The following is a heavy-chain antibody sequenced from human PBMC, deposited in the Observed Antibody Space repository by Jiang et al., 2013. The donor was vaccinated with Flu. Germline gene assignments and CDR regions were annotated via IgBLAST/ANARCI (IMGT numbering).Heavy chain of an antibody. V-gene: IGHV1-18*04. CDR2: TSGYNGDS. CDR3: ARRDRGNYHFDY. CDR1: GYTFANYD. J-gene: IGHJ4*02. D-gene: IGHD1-7*01. Sequence: SGAEVKVSCKASGYTFANYDITWVRQAPGQGLEWMGWTSGYNGDSTYAQNLQVGVTMTTDTSTSTAYLELRNLRSDDTAVYYCARRDRGNYHFDYWGQGTLVTVSS.